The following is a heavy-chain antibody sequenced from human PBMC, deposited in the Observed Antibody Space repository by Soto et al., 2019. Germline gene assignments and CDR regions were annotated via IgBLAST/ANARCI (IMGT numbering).Heavy chain of an antibody. CDR1: GVSISSADYS. J-gene: IGHJ4*02. V-gene: IGHV4-30-2*01. CDR2: IYQSGST. Sequence: PSETLSLTCAVSGVSISSADYSWSWIRQPPGKGLEWIGYIYQSGSTTYNPSLKSRLTISLDRSKNEFSLKLTSVTAADTAVYYCVSDYTSRSYRLDYWGRGTLVTVSS. D-gene: IGHD3-10*01. CDR3: VSDYTSRSYRLDY.